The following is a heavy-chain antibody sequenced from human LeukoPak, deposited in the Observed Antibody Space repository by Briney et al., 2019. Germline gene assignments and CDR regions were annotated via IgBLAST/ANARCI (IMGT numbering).Heavy chain of an antibody. CDR3: AKLHSSGWYYYFDY. D-gene: IGHD6-19*01. V-gene: IGHV1-2*02. CDR2: INPSSGGT. Sequence: VASVKVSCKASGYTFTGYYTHWVRQAPGQGLEWMGWINPSSGGTNYAQKFQGRVTMTRDTSISTAYMELSRLRSDDTAVYYCAKLHSSGWYYYFDYWGQGTLVTVSS. J-gene: IGHJ4*02. CDR1: GYTFTGYY.